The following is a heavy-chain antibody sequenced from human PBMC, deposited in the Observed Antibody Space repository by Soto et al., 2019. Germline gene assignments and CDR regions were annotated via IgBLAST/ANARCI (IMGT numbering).Heavy chain of an antibody. V-gene: IGHV3-23*01. CDR1: GFTFSSYA. Sequence: GGSLRLSCAASGFTFSSYAMSWVRQAPGKGLEWVSAISGSGGSTYYADSVKGRFTISRDNSKNTLYLQMNSLRAEDTAVYYCAKDRKTRGWHEGVCDYWGQGTLVTVSS. CDR3: AKDRKTRGWHEGVCDY. J-gene: IGHJ4*02. D-gene: IGHD6-19*01. CDR2: ISGSGGST.